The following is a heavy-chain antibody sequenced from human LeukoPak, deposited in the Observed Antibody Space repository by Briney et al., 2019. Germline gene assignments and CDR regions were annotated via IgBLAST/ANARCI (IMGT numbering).Heavy chain of an antibody. Sequence: SETLSPTCAVYGGSFSGYYWSWIRQPPGKGLEWIGEINHSGSTNYNPSLKSRVTISVDTSKNQSSLKLSSVTAADTAVYYCARRQQYYYGDMDVWGKGTTVTVSS. D-gene: IGHD3-10*01. J-gene: IGHJ6*03. CDR3: ARRQQYYYGDMDV. CDR1: GGSFSGYY. V-gene: IGHV4-34*01. CDR2: INHSGST.